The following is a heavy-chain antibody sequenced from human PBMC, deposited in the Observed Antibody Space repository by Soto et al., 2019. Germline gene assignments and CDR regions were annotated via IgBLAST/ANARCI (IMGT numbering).Heavy chain of an antibody. J-gene: IGHJ4*02. CDR3: AHRVLRTVFGLVTTTAIYFDF. CDR2: IYWDDDK. D-gene: IGHD3-3*01. V-gene: IGHV2-5*02. Sequence: QITLNESGPTQVKPRQTLTLTCTFSGFSLTTSGVGVGWIHQSPGKAPEWLARIYWDDDKRYSPSLKSRLTITKDTSKNQVALTMADLDPADTATYYCAHRVLRTVFGLVTTTAIYFDFCGQGTPVAVSS. CDR1: GFSLTTSGVG.